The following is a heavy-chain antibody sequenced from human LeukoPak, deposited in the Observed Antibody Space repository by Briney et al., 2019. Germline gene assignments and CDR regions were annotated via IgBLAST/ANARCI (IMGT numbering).Heavy chain of an antibody. CDR3: ACAAAGTSGYFDY. V-gene: IGHV4-39*07. CDR2: IYHSGST. Sequence: SETLSLTCTVSGGSISSSSYYWGWIRQPPGKGLEWIGSIYHSGSTNYNPSLKSRVTIPVDKSKNQFSLKLSSVTAADTAVYYCACAAAGTSGYFDYWGQGTLVTVSS. CDR1: GGSISSSSYY. J-gene: IGHJ4*02. D-gene: IGHD6-13*01.